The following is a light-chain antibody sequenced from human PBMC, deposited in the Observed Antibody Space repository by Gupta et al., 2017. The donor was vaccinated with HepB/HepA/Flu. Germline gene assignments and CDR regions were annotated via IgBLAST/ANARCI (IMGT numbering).Light chain of an antibody. CDR1: QGISSY. CDR2: AAS. Sequence: DIQLTQSPSFLSASVGDRVTITCRASQGISSYLAWDQQKPRKAPKLLIYAASTLQSGVQSRLSGSGPGTEFTRTSSSMQSDDFETYDCQQPFTFGHGTKVDIK. J-gene: IGKJ3*01. CDR3: QQPFT. V-gene: IGKV1-9*01.